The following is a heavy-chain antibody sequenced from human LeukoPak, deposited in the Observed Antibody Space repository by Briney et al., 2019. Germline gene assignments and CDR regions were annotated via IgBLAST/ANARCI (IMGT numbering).Heavy chain of an antibody. V-gene: IGHV1-2*02. Sequence: GASVKVSCKASGYRFRDNYVHWVRQAPGQGLEYVGWINPKSGDTNFSQRFKGRVTMTSDTSISTVYLEMRKLRSDDTAVYFCARGKDDSTGHYDAFDIWGHGTMVTVSS. D-gene: IGHD3-22*01. J-gene: IGHJ3*02. CDR1: GYRFRDNY. CDR2: INPKSGDT. CDR3: ARGKDDSTGHYDAFDI.